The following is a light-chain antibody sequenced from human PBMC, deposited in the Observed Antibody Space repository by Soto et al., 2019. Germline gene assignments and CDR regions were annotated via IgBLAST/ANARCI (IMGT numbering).Light chain of an antibody. CDR2: GAS. CDR3: QQYNNWPYT. CDR1: QTVSYN. V-gene: IGKV3-15*01. J-gene: IGKJ2*01. Sequence: EIVMTQSPATLSVSPGERATLSCRASQTVSYNLAWYQQKPGQAPRLLIYGASTRATGIPGRVSGSGSGTEFTFTISSLQSEDFAVYYCQQYNNWPYTFGQGTKLEIK.